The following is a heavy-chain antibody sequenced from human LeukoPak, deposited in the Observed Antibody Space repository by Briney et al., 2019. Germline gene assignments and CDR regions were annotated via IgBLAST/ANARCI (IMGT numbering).Heavy chain of an antibody. Sequence: GGSLRLSCAASGFTFSSYDMHWVRQATGKGLEWVSAIGTAGDTYYPGSVKGRSTISRENAKNSLYLQMNSLRAGDTAVYYCARGLPENDYGDYYYYYYGMDVWGQGTTVTVSS. CDR3: ARGLPENDYGDYYYYYYGMDV. CDR2: IGTAGDT. V-gene: IGHV3-13*01. D-gene: IGHD4-17*01. J-gene: IGHJ6*02. CDR1: GFTFSSYD.